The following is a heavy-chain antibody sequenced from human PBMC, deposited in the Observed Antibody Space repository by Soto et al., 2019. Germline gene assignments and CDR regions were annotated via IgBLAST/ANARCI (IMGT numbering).Heavy chain of an antibody. J-gene: IGHJ4*02. CDR1: GYTFNEFG. Sequence: QVHLLQSGAEVQKPGASVKVSCKTSGYTFNEFGITWVRQAPGLGLEWLGWIYSKAGKMNFAPKFQNRVIMTTDTSTSTAFMELTSLPFDDSAIYFCARYIVFDIDYWGQGTLVTVS. V-gene: IGHV1-18*01. CDR2: IYSKAGKM. D-gene: IGHD2-15*01. CDR3: ARYIVFDIDY.